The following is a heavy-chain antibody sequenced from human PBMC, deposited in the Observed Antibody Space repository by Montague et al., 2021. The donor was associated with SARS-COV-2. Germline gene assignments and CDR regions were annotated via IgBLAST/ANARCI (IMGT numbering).Heavy chain of an antibody. J-gene: IGHJ4*02. CDR3: AKGPSYVDD. V-gene: IGHV3-23*03. D-gene: IGHD2-2*01. CDR1: GFTFSTYG. Sequence: SLRLSCAASGFTFSTYGMSWVRQAPGKGLEWVSIINSGGSSTFYVDSVKGRFTISRDNSKNTLYLQMNSLRAEDTAVYYCAKGPSYVDDWGQGTLVTVSS. CDR2: INSGGSST.